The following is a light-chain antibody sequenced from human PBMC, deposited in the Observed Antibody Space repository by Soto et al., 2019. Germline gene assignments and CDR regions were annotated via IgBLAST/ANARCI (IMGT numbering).Light chain of an antibody. J-gene: IGLJ2*01. V-gene: IGLV1-40*01. CDR2: GDS. Sequence: QPVLTQPPSVSGAPGQRVTISCTGDSSSIGAGYDVHWYQHLPGTAPKLLIYGDSNRPSGVPDRFSGSKSGTSASLAITGLQAEDEGDYYCQSYDSSLSGRVVFGGGTKLTVL. CDR1: SSSIGAGYD. CDR3: QSYDSSLSGRVV.